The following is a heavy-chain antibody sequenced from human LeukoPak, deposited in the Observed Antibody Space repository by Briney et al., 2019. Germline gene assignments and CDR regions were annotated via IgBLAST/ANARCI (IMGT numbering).Heavy chain of an antibody. CDR1: GASISSSIYY. J-gene: IGHJ4*02. V-gene: IGHV4-39*07. Sequence: SETLSLTCTVSGASISSSIYYWGWIRQPPGKGLEWIGEINHSGSTNYNPSLKSRVTISVDTSKNQFSLKLSSVTAADTAVYYCASAIWRAFDYWGQGTLVTVSS. CDR2: INHSGST. CDR3: ASAIWRAFDY. D-gene: IGHD3-3*01.